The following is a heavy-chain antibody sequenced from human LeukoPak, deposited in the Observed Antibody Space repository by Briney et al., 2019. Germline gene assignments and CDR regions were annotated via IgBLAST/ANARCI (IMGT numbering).Heavy chain of an antibody. CDR1: GYTFTGYY. V-gene: IGHV1-2*02. CDR3: ARGLGEAVAGT. CDR2: INPNSGGS. Sequence: ASVKVSCKASGYTFTGYYMHWVRQAPGQGLEWMGWINPNSGGSDYAQKFQGRVTMTRDTSISTAYMELRSLRSDDTAVYYCARGLGEAVAGTWGQGTLVTVSS. J-gene: IGHJ4*02. D-gene: IGHD6-19*01.